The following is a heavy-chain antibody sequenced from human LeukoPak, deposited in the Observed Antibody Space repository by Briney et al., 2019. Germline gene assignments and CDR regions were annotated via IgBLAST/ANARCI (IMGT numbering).Heavy chain of an antibody. V-gene: IGHV3-43*02. J-gene: IGHJ4*02. CDR2: ISGDGGST. CDR3: AKASPIYVWGSYRLRPFVY. Sequence: TGGSLTLSCAASGFTFDDYAMHWVRQAAGKGLEWVSLISGDGGSTYYADSVKGRFTISRDNSKNPLYLQMNSLRTEDTALYYCAKASPIYVWGSYRLRPFVYWGEGTLVTVSS. CDR1: GFTFDDYA. D-gene: IGHD3-16*02.